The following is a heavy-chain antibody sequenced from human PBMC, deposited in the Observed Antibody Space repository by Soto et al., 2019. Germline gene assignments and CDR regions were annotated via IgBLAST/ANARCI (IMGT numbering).Heavy chain of an antibody. Sequence: GETLKISCQASGYTFTNYYIAWVRQVPGKGLEWMGRIDPSDSYIKYSPSFEGHVTMSVDKSISTAFLQWSRLEASDTAMYFCAIPLARTTPFDYWGQGSLVTVSS. CDR2: IDPSDSYI. CDR3: AIPLARTTPFDY. D-gene: IGHD1-7*01. J-gene: IGHJ4*02. V-gene: IGHV5-10-1*01. CDR1: GYTFTNYY.